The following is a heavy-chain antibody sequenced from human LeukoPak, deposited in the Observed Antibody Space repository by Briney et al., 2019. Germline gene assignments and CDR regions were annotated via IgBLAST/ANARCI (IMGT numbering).Heavy chain of an antibody. CDR3: ATSLNYYDSSGYLDY. CDR1: GGTFSSYA. D-gene: IGHD3-22*01. Sequence: SVKVSCKASGGTFSSYAISWVRQAPGQGLEWMGGIIPTFGTANYAQKFQGRVTITADESTSTAYMELSSLRSEDTAVYYCATSLNYYDSSGYLDYWGQGTLVTVSS. CDR2: IIPTFGTA. J-gene: IGHJ4*02. V-gene: IGHV1-69*13.